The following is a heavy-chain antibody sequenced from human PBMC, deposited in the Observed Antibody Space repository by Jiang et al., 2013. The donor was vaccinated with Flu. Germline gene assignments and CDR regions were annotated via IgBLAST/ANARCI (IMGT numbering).Heavy chain of an antibody. CDR1: GFTFSDHF. CDR2: ISGSGGST. V-gene: IGHV3-23*01. D-gene: IGHD6-19*01. J-gene: IGHJ4*02. Sequence: SCAVSGFTFSDHFIDWVRQAPGKGLEWVSAISGSGGSTYYADSVKGRFTISRDNSKNTLYLQMNSLRAEDTAVYYCAKSVAGTNTGFDYWGQGTLVTVSS. CDR3: AKSVAGTNTGFDY.